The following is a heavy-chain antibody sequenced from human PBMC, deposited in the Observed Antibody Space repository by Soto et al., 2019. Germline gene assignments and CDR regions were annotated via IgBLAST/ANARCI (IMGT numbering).Heavy chain of an antibody. V-gene: IGHV3-9*01. J-gene: IGHJ6*03. CDR3: AKDMMSNYAYYYMDV. D-gene: IGHD6-6*01. Sequence: EVQLVESGGGLVQPGRSLRLSCAASGFTFDDYAMHWVRQAPGKGLEWVSGISWNSVSIGYADSVKGRFTISRDNAKNSLYLQMNSLRAEDTALYSCAKDMMSNYAYYYMDVWGKGTTVTVSS. CDR2: ISWNSVSI. CDR1: GFTFDDYA.